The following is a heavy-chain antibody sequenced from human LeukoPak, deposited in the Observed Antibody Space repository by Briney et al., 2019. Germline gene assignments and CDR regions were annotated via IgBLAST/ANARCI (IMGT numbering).Heavy chain of an antibody. V-gene: IGHV1-69*05. CDR2: IIPIFGTA. J-gene: IGHJ4*02. CDR3: ARDPDFGDTAMVPYDY. CDR1: GGTFSSYA. D-gene: IGHD5-18*01. Sequence: SVKVSCKASGGTFSSYAISWVRQAPGQGLEWMGGIIPIFGTANYAQKFQGRVTITTDESTSTAYMELRSLRSDDTAVYYCARDPDFGDTAMVPYDYWGQGTLVTVSS.